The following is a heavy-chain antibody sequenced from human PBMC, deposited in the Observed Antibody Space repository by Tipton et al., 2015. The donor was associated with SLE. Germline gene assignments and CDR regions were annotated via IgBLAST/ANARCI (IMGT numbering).Heavy chain of an antibody. CDR3: ARQLGWGDPFAFDY. V-gene: IGHV4-59*08. D-gene: IGHD2-21*02. CDR2: INHSGST. CDR1: GGSISSYY. Sequence: TLSLTCTVSGGSISSYYWSWIRQPPGKGLEWIGEINHSGSTNYNPSLKSRVTISVDTSKNQFSLKLTSVTAADTAVYYCARQLGWGDPFAFDYWGQGTLVTVSP. J-gene: IGHJ4*02.